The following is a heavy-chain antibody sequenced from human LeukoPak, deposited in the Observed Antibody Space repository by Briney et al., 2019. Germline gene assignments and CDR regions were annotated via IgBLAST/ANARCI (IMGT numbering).Heavy chain of an antibody. CDR1: GGSISGYF. CDR2: IYYSGST. J-gene: IGHJ4*02. CDR3: ASQISGDFDY. V-gene: IGHV4-59*08. Sequence: SETLSLTCTVSGGSISGYFWTWIRQPPGKGLEWIGYIYYSGSTNYNPSLKSRVTISVDTSKNQFSLKLSSVTAADTAVYYCASQISGDFDYWGQGTLVTVSS. D-gene: IGHD1-26*01.